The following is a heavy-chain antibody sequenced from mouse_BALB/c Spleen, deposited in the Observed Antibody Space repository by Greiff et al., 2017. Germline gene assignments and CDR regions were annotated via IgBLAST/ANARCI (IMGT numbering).Heavy chain of an antibody. V-gene: IGHV5-17*02. J-gene: IGHJ2*01. CDR3: ARADYYGYGY. D-gene: IGHD1-2*01. CDR1: GFTFSSFG. Sequence: EVMLVESGGGLVQPGGSRKLSCAASGFTFSSFGMHWVRQAPEKGLEWVAYISSGSSTIYYAATVKGRFTISRDNPKNTLFLQMTSLRSEDTAMYYCARADYYGYGYWGQGTTLTVSS. CDR2: ISSGSSTI.